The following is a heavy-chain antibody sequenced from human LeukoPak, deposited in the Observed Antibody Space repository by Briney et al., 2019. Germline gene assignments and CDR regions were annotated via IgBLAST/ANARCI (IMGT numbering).Heavy chain of an antibody. Sequence: PSETLSLTCTVSGGSISSYYWSWIRQPPGKGLEWIGYIYYSGSTNYNPSLKSRVTISVDTSKNQFSLKLSSVTAADTAVYYCARALYSGGYYYYYGMDVWGQGTTVTVSS. J-gene: IGHJ6*02. CDR3: ARALYSGGYYYYYGMDV. CDR1: GGSISSYY. D-gene: IGHD1-26*01. V-gene: IGHV4-59*12. CDR2: IYYSGST.